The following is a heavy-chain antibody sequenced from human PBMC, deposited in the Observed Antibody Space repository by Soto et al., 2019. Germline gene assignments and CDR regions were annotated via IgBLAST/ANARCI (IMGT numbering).Heavy chain of an antibody. Sequence: ASVKVSCKASGYTFTSYYMHWVRQAPGQGLEWMGIINPSGGSTSYAQKFQGRVTMTRDTSTSTVYMELSSLRSEDTAVYYCARGPKEFYYHHYGMDVWGQGTTVTVS. CDR3: ARGPKEFYYHHYGMDV. CDR1: GYTFTSYY. D-gene: IGHD3-10*01. CDR2: INPSGGST. J-gene: IGHJ6*02. V-gene: IGHV1-46*01.